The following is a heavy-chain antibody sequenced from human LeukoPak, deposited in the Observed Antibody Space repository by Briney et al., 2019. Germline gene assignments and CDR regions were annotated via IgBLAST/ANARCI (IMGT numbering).Heavy chain of an antibody. CDR3: ARDGSRGNLVTAPDF. Sequence: PGGSLRLSCAASGFTFGLFSLHWVRQPPGKGLEWVAVIRHDGSDKYYADFVKGRFAISRDNAKNSLYLQMNSLRAEDTAVYYCARDGSRGNLVTAPDFWGQGTLVTVSS. CDR1: GFTFGLFS. CDR2: IRHDGSDK. V-gene: IGHV3-30*09. D-gene: IGHD2-21*02. J-gene: IGHJ4*02.